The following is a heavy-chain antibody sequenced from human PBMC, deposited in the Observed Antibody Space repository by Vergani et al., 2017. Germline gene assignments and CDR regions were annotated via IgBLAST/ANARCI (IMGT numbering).Heavy chain of an antibody. V-gene: IGHV1-69*08. CDR1: GGTFSSYT. CDR2: IIPILGIA. D-gene: IGHD4-23*01. CDR3: ARDPRGNSDWYYYGMDV. J-gene: IGHJ6*02. Sequence: QVQLVQSGAEVKKPGSSVKVSCKASGGTFSSYTISWVRQAPGQGLEWMGRIIPILGIANYAQKFQGRVTITADKSTSTAYMELSSLRSEDTAVYYCARDPRGNSDWYYYGMDVWGQGP.